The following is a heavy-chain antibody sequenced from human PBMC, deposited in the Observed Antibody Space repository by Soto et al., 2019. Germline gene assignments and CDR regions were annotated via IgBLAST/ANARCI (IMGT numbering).Heavy chain of an antibody. CDR2: INPNSGGT. J-gene: IGHJ4*02. Sequence: ASVKVSCKASGYTFTGYYMHWVRQAPGQGLEWMGWINPNSGGTNYAQKFQGRVTMTRDTSISTAYMELSRLRSDDTAVYYCARVKNYYDSSGYPPGYWGQGTLVTVSS. D-gene: IGHD3-22*01. CDR1: GYTFTGYY. CDR3: ARVKNYYDSSGYPPGY. V-gene: IGHV1-2*02.